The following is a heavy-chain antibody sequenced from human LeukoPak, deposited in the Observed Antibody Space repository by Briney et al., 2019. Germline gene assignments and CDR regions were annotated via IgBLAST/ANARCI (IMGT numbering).Heavy chain of an antibody. D-gene: IGHD3-10*01. V-gene: IGHV3-30*02. CDR2: IRYDGSNK. CDR3: VRDWGGGDDY. Sequence: PGGSLRLSCAASGFNFSSYGMHWVRQAPGKGLEWVAFIRYDGSNKYYADSVKGRFTISRDNSKNTLYLQTNSLRAEDTAVYYCVRDWGGGDDYWGQGTLVTVSS. J-gene: IGHJ4*02. CDR1: GFNFSSYG.